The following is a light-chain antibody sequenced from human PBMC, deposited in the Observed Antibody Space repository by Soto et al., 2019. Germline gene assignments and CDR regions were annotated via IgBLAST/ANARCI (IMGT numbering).Light chain of an antibody. CDR3: LQDFHFPLS. CDR1: QGIGND. CDR2: AAS. J-gene: IGKJ4*01. V-gene: IGKV1-6*02. Sequence: AIQMTQSPSSLSASVGDRVTITCRASQGIGNDLAWYQQKPGKAPKLLIYAASTLQSGVPSRFSGNGSGTVFTLTISSLQPGDLASYYCLQDFHFPLSFGGGTKVEIK.